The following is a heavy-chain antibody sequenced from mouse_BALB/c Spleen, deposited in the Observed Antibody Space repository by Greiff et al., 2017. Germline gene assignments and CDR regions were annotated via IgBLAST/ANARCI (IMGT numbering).Heavy chain of an antibody. CDR2: IWGDGST. Sequence: LVAPSQSLSITCTVSGFSLTGYGVNWVRQPPGKGLEWLGMIWGDGSTDYNSALKSRLSISKDNSKSQVFLKMNSLQTDDTARYYCARDRDSSGYPFAYWGQGTLVTVSA. D-gene: IGHD3-2*01. CDR1: GFSLTGYG. CDR3: ARDRDSSGYPFAY. V-gene: IGHV2-6-7*01. J-gene: IGHJ3*01.